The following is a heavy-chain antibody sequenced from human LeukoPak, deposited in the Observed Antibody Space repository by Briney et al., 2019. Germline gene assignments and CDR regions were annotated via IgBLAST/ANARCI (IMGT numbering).Heavy chain of an antibody. J-gene: IGHJ4*02. V-gene: IGHV3-21*01. CDR3: ARGQSGYDFWSGYSPFDY. CDR1: GFTFSSYS. CDR2: ISSSSSYI. Sequence: PGGSLRLSCAASGFTFSSYSMNWVRQAPGKGLEWVSSISSSSSYIYYADSVKGRFTISRDNAKNSLYLQMNSLRAEDTAVYYCARGQSGYDFWSGYSPFDYWGQGTLVTVSS. D-gene: IGHD3-3*01.